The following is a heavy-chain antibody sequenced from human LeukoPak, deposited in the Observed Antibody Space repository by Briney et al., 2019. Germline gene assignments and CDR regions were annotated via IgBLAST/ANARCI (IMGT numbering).Heavy chain of an antibody. Sequence: GGSLRLSCAASGFTFSSYSMNWVRQAPGKGLEWVSSISSSSSYIYYADSVKGRFTISRDNAKNSLYLQMNSLRAEDTAVYYCARDPPHYDVLTGPYWGQGTLVTVSS. CDR3: ARDPPHYDVLTGPY. CDR1: GFTFSSYS. D-gene: IGHD3-9*01. CDR2: ISSSSSYI. V-gene: IGHV3-21*01. J-gene: IGHJ4*02.